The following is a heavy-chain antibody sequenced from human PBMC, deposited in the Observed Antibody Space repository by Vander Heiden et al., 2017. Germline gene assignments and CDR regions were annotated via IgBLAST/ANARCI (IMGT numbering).Heavy chain of an antibody. CDR1: GFTSDDYA. D-gene: IGHD6-13*01. Sequence: EVQRVASGGGLVQPGRSLRLSCAASGFTSDDYAMHWVRQAPGKGLEWVSGISWNSGSIGYADSVKGRFTISRDNAKNSLYLQMNSLRAEDTALYYCAKVSIAAAGTTFGYWGQGTLVTVSS. V-gene: IGHV3-9*02. CDR2: ISWNSGSI. J-gene: IGHJ4*02. CDR3: AKVSIAAAGTTFGY.